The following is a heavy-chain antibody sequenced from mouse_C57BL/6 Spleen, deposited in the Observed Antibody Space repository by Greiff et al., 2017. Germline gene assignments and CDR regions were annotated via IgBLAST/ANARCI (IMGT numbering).Heavy chain of an antibody. V-gene: IGHV1-64*01. CDR1: GYTFTSYW. CDR2: IHPNSGST. Sequence: VQLQQPGAELVKPGASVKLSCKASGYTFTSYWMHWVKQRPGQGLEWIGMIHPNSGSTNYNEKFKSKATLTVDKSSSTAYMQLSSLTSEDSAVYYCAREWDYGSSYFDYWGQGTTLTVAS. CDR3: AREWDYGSSYFDY. D-gene: IGHD1-1*01. J-gene: IGHJ2*01.